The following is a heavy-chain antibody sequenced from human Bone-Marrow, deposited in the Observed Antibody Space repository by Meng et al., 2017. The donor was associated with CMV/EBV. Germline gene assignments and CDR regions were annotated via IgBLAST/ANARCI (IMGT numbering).Heavy chain of an antibody. CDR3: ANFWSGY. CDR1: GFTFSSYG. D-gene: IGHD3-3*01. V-gene: IGHV3-30*02. J-gene: IGHJ4*02. CDR2: IRYDGSNK. Sequence: GESLKISCAASGFTFSSYGMHWVRQAPGKGLEWVAFIRYDGSNKYYADSVKGRFTISRDNSKNTLYLQMNSLRAEDTAVYYCANFWSGYWGQGTLVTVSS.